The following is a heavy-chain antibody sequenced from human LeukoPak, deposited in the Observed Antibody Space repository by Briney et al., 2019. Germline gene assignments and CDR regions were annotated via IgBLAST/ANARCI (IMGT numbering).Heavy chain of an antibody. CDR3: ASSIVGAPDAFDI. CDR2: ISSSSSYI. V-gene: IGHV3-21*01. D-gene: IGHD1-26*01. J-gene: IGHJ3*02. Sequence: GGSLRLSCAASGFTFSSYSMNWVRQAPGKGLEWGSSISSSSSYIYYADSVKGRFTISRDNAKNSLYLQMNSLRAEDTAVYYCASSIVGAPDAFDIWGQGTMVTVSS. CDR1: GFTFSSYS.